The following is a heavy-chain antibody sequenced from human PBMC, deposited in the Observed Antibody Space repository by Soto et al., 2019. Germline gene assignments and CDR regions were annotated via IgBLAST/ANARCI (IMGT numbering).Heavy chain of an antibody. CDR1: GGTFNSYD. Sequence: QVQLVQSGAEVKKPGSSMKVSCKASGGTFNSYDINWVRQAPGQGLEWMGGIIPIVETPKYAQKFQGRVTITADESTNTVYMELSSLRSEATAMYYRARLSRPNYYDTSGFFTDNWFDPWGQGTLVTVSS. CDR3: ARLSRPNYYDTSGFFTDNWFDP. J-gene: IGHJ5*02. CDR2: IIPIVETP. D-gene: IGHD3-22*01. V-gene: IGHV1-69*01.